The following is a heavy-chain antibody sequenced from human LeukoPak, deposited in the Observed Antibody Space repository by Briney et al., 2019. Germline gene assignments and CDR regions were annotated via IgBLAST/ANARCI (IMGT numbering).Heavy chain of an antibody. CDR2: IIPIFGTA. CDR3: ARDSEGPVENWFDP. V-gene: IGHV1-69*13. CDR1: GGTFSSYA. Sequence: ASVKVSCKASGGTFSSYAISWVRQAPGQGLEWMGGIIPIFGTANYAQKFQGRVTITADESTSTAYMELSSLRSEDTAVYYCARDSEGPVENWFDPWGQGILVTVSS. J-gene: IGHJ5*02. D-gene: IGHD5-24*01.